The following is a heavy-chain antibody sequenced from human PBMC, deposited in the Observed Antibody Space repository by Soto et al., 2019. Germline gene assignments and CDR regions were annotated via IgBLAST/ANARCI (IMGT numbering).Heavy chain of an antibody. J-gene: IGHJ6*02. D-gene: IGHD1-20*01. CDR1: GYSFTSYW. V-gene: IGHV5-51*01. CDR3: ARQRRNWNDDYYGMDV. CDR2: IYPGDSDT. Sequence: XECLYSSWRGSGYSFTSYWIGWVRQMPGKGLEWMGIIYPGDSDTRYSPSSQGQVTISADKSISTAYLQWSSLKASDTAMYYCARQRRNWNDDYYGMDVWGQGTTFPVSS.